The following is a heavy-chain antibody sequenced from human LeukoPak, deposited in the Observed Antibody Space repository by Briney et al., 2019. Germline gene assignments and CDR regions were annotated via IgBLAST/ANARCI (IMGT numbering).Heavy chain of an antibody. J-gene: IGHJ4*02. CDR3: ARDHLIVVVPAAMFGLDY. CDR2: IKQDGSEK. D-gene: IGHD2-2*01. V-gene: IGHV3-7*01. Sequence: GGSLRLSCAASGFTFSNAWMSWVRQAPGKGLEWVANIKQDGSEKYYVDSVKGRFTISRDNAKNSLYLQMNSLRAEDTAVYYCARDHLIVVVPAAMFGLDYWGQGTLVTVSS. CDR1: GFTFSNAW.